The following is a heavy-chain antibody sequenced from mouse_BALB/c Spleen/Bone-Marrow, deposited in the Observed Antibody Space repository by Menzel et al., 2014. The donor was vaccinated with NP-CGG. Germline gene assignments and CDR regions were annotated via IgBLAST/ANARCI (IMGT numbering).Heavy chain of an antibody. V-gene: IGHV14-3*02. CDR3: AFYYYGSSLFAY. J-gene: IGHJ3*01. D-gene: IGHD1-1*01. CDR1: GFNIKDTY. Sequence: DVQLQESGAELVKPGASVKLSCTASGFNIKDTYMHWVKQRPEQGLEWIGRIDPANGNTKYDPKFQAKATITADTSSNTAYLQLSSLTSEDTAVYYCAFYYYGSSLFAYWGQGTLVTVSA. CDR2: IDPANGNT.